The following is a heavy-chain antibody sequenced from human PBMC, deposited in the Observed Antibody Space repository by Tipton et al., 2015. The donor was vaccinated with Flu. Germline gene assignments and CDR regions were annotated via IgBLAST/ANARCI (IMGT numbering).Heavy chain of an antibody. V-gene: IGHV3-74*01. D-gene: IGHD3-9*01. CDR2: INSDGSST. CDR1: GFTFSSYW. J-gene: IGHJ6*02. CDR3: ARGGGDYDILTGYQNYYYYGMDV. Sequence: SLRLSCAASGFTFSSYWMHWVRQAPGKGLVWVSRINSDGSSTSYADSVKGRFTISRDNAKNTLYLQMNSLRAEDTAVYYCARGGGDYDILTGYQNYYYYGMDVWGQGTTVTVSS.